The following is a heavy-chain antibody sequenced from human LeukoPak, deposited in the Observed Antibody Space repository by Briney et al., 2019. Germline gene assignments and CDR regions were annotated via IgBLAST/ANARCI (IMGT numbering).Heavy chain of an antibody. CDR3: ARVITIFGVVIGFDY. J-gene: IGHJ4*02. V-gene: IGHV3-7*01. D-gene: IGHD3-3*01. CDR2: IKQDGSEK. Sequence: GGSLRFSCAASGLTFSSYWMSWVRQAPGKGLDWLANIKQDGSEKYYVDSVKGRFTISRDNAKNSLYLQMNSLRAEDTAVYYCARVITIFGVVIGFDYWGQGTLVTVSS. CDR1: GLTFSSYW.